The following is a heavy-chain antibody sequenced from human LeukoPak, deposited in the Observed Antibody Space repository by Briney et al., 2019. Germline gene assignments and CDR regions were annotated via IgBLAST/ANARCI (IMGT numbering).Heavy chain of an antibody. J-gene: IGHJ5*02. D-gene: IGHD2-2*02. CDR1: GGSFSGYY. V-gene: IGHV4-34*01. Sequence: SGTLSLTCAVYGGSFSGYYWSWIRQPPGKGLEWIGEINHSGSTNYNPSLKSRVTISVDTSKNQFSLKLSSVTAADTAVYYCARGYYCSSTSCYSYLFDPWGQGTLVTVSS. CDR2: INHSGST. CDR3: ARGYYCSSTSCYSYLFDP.